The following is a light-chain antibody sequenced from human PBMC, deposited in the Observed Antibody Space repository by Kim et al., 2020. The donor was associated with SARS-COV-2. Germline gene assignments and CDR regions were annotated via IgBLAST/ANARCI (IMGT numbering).Light chain of an antibody. J-gene: IGLJ3*02. CDR2: RNN. Sequence: RQTDTLPCTGDSNNVGDQGATWLQQHQGHPPKLLSYRNNNRPSGISERFSASRSGNTASLTIAGLQPDDEGDYYCSAWDRRLSAWVFGEGTQLTVL. CDR3: SAWDRRLSAWV. CDR1: SNNVGDQG. V-gene: IGLV10-54*04.